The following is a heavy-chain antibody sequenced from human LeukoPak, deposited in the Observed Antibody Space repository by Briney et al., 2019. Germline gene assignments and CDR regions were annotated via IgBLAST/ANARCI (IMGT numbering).Heavy chain of an antibody. Sequence: GGSLRLSCAASGFTFSSYAMSWVRQAPGKGLEWVSAISGSGGSTYYADSVKGRFTTSRDNSKNTLYLQMNSLRAEDTAVYYCAKEARYCSGGSCYQDYWGQGTPVTVSS. V-gene: IGHV3-23*01. D-gene: IGHD2-15*01. CDR3: AKEARYCSGGSCYQDY. J-gene: IGHJ4*02. CDR2: ISGSGGST. CDR1: GFTFSSYA.